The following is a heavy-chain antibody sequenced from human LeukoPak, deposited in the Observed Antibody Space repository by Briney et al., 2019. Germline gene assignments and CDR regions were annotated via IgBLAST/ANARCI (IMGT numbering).Heavy chain of an antibody. Sequence: GGSLRLSCAASGFTFSSYWMSWVRQAPGKGLEWVANIKQDGSEKYYVDSVKGRFPISRDNAKNSLYLQMNSLRAEDTAVYYCARYCGGDCYKYYYGMDVWGQGTTVTVSS. J-gene: IGHJ6*02. CDR3: ARYCGGDCYKYYYGMDV. D-gene: IGHD2-21*02. V-gene: IGHV3-7*01. CDR1: GFTFSSYW. CDR2: IKQDGSEK.